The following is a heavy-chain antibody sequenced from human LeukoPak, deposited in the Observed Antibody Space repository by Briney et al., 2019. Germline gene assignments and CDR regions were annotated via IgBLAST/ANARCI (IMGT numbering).Heavy chain of an antibody. D-gene: IGHD5-18*01. CDR1: GFTFSSYS. CDR3: ARDGYSYGYYY. Sequence: GGSLRLSCAASGFTFSSYSMNWVRQAPGKGLEWVSYIGSSGYSIFYADSVRGRFTISRDNAKNSLYLHMNSLRAEDTAVYYCARDGYSYGYYYWGQGTLVTVSS. J-gene: IGHJ4*02. CDR2: IGSSGYSI. V-gene: IGHV3-48*01.